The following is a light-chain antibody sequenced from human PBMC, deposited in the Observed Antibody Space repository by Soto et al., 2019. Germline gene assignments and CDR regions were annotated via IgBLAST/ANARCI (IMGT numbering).Light chain of an antibody. CDR3: VAWDASMSGVV. CDR1: TSNIGGNH. Sequence: QSVLTQPPSASGTPGQRVTISCSGSTSNIGGNHVYWYQQLPGTAPKLLIYSSNQRPSGVPDRFSGSKSGTSASLAISGLRSEDEADYHCVAWDASMSGVVFGGGTQLTVL. CDR2: SSN. V-gene: IGLV1-47*02. J-gene: IGLJ3*02.